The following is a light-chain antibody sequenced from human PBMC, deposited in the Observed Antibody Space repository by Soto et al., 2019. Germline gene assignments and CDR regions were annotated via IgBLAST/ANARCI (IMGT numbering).Light chain of an antibody. V-gene: IGKV3-15*01. J-gene: IGKJ3*01. CDR2: GAS. CDR1: QSVSSN. Sequence: EIVMTQSPATLSVSPGERATLSCRASQSVSSNLAWYQQKPGQAPRLLIYGASTRATGIPVRFSGSGSGTEFTLTISSLQSEDFAVYYCQQYNNRPRTFGPGTKVDIK. CDR3: QQYNNRPRT.